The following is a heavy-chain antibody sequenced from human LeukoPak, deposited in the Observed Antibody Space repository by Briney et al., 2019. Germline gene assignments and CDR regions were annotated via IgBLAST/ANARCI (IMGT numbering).Heavy chain of an antibody. V-gene: IGHV4-34*01. CDR3: ARDRYCSSTSCYIDY. CDR2: INHSGST. Sequence: SETLSLTCAVYGGSFSGYYWSWIRQPPGKGLEWIGEINHSGSTNYNPSLKSRVTISVDTSKNQFSLKLSSVTAADTAVYYCARDRYCSSTSCYIDYRGQGTLVTVSS. CDR1: GGSFSGYY. J-gene: IGHJ4*02. D-gene: IGHD2-2*02.